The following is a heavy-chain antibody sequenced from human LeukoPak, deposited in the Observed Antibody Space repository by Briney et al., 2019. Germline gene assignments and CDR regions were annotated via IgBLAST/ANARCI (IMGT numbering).Heavy chain of an antibody. D-gene: IGHD5-18*01. J-gene: IGHJ4*02. Sequence: SETLSLTCTVSGGSVSATNFYWSWIRQPPGKGLEWIGYIYYSGSTKYNPSLKSRVTISVDKSKNQFSLKLTSLTAADTAVYYCARPAGSGYWYYFGLWGQGTLVTVSS. V-gene: IGHV4-61*05. CDR2: IYYSGST. CDR3: ARPAGSGYWYYFGL. CDR1: GGSVSATNFY.